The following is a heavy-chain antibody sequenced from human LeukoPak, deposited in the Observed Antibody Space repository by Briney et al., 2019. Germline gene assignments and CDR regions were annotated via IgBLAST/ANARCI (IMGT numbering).Heavy chain of an antibody. CDR2: IYYSGST. CDR1: GVSISGYY. D-gene: IGHD3-22*01. J-gene: IGHJ4*02. CDR3: ARGRARDSSGYPNY. Sequence: SETLSLTCTVSGVSISGYYWSWIRQPPGKGLEWIGYIYYSGSTNYNPSLKSRVTISVDTSKNQFSLKLSSVTTADTAVYYCARGRARDSSGYPNYWGQGTLVTVSS. V-gene: IGHV4-59*01.